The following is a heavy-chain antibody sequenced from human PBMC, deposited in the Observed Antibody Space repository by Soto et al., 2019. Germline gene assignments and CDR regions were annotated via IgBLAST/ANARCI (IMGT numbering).Heavy chain of an antibody. D-gene: IGHD4-17*01. J-gene: IGHJ4*02. V-gene: IGHV3-23*01. CDR2: ISGGGSRA. CDR1: A. Sequence: AISRIIQEKRKGLEWVSAISGGGSRAYHAESVKGRFTISRDNSKNTLYLQMNSLRAEDTAVYYCAKDIVPGGDRGGTYGEYCFDNWGQGPQVTVSS. CDR3: AKDIVPGGDRGGTYGEYCFDN.